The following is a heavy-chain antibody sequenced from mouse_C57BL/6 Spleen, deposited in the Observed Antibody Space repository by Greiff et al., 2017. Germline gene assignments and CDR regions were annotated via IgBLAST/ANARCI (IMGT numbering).Heavy chain of an antibody. CDR3: ARYGYDGDFDY. J-gene: IGHJ2*01. D-gene: IGHD2-2*01. V-gene: IGHV1-64*01. CDR1: GYTFTSYW. Sequence: QVQLQQPGAELVKPGASVKLSCKASGYTFTSYWMHWVKQRPGQGLEWIGMIHPNSGSTNYNEKFKSKATLTVDKSSSTAYMQLSSLTSEDSAVYYCARYGYDGDFDYWGQGTTLTVSS. CDR2: IHPNSGST.